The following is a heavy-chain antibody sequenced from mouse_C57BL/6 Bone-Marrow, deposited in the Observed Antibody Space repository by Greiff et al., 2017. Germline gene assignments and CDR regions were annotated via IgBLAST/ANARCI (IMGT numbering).Heavy chain of an antibody. Sequence: VQLPQSGAELVQPGASVKLSCKASGYIFTEYTIHWVKQRSGQGLEWIGWFYPGSGSIKYNERFKDKATLTADKSSNTVYMELSRLTSEDSAVYFCARHERYYDYEGYFDYWGQGTTLTVSS. D-gene: IGHD2-4*01. CDR1: GYIFTEYT. CDR2: FYPGSGSI. V-gene: IGHV1-62-2*01. J-gene: IGHJ2*01. CDR3: ARHERYYDYEGYFDY.